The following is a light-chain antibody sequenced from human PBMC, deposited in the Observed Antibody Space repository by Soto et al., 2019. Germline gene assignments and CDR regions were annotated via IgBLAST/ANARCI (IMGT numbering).Light chain of an antibody. Sequence: QSALTQPRSVSGSPGQSVTISCTGTTNDVGNYNYVSWYQQHPSKAPKLMIYDVTKRPSGVPDRFSGSKSGNTASLTISGLQTDDEADYYCCSHAGSSTYLFGTGTKLTVL. CDR2: DVT. V-gene: IGLV2-11*01. CDR3: CSHAGSSTYL. J-gene: IGLJ1*01. CDR1: TNDVGNYNY.